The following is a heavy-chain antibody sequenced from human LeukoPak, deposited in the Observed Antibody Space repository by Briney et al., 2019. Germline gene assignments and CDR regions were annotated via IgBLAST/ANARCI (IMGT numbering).Heavy chain of an antibody. CDR1: GGSISTGTFS. J-gene: IGHJ6*03. CDR2: IYTTGTT. Sequence: KSSETLSLTCTVSGGSISTGTFSWSWIRQPAGKGLEWIGRIYTTGTTNYSPSLKSRVTISIDTSKSRFSLRLTSVTAADTAIYYCARDAGSYVSYMDVWGKGTAVTVSS. V-gene: IGHV4-61*02. D-gene: IGHD1-26*01. CDR3: ARDAGSYVSYMDV.